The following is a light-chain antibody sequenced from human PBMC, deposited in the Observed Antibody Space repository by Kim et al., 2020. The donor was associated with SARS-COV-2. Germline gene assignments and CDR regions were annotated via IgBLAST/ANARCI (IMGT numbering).Light chain of an antibody. Sequence: GGTVTLTCASSTGPVTSGHHPYWFQKKPGHAPRTLIFDTSNRHSWTPARFSGSLLGGKGALTLSGAQPEDEAEYYCLLSFGAPRPVFGGRTQLTVL. CDR1: TGPVTSGHH. V-gene: IGLV7-46*01. CDR2: DTS. CDR3: LLSFGAPRPV. J-gene: IGLJ2*01.